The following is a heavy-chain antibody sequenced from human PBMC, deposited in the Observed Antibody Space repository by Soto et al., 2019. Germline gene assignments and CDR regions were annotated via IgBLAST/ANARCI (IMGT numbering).Heavy chain of an antibody. V-gene: IGHV3-30*03. CDR1: GFAFYNFG. CDR3: ALSFGDYIDY. CDR2: ISYDGRNK. J-gene: IGHJ4*02. D-gene: IGHD1-26*01. Sequence: GGSLRLSCAASGFAFYNFGMHWVRQAPGKGLEWVSFISYDGRNKYYVDSLKGRFTISRDNSKNTLYLQLNSLRPDDTALYYCALSFGDYIDYWGQGTLVTVSS.